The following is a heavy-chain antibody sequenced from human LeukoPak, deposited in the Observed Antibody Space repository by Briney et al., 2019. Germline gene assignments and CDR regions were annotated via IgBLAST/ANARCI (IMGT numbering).Heavy chain of an antibody. CDR2: INHSGST. J-gene: IGHJ4*02. CDR3: ARVYCSSTSCLYYFDY. D-gene: IGHD2-2*01. V-gene: IGHV4-34*01. CDR1: GGSFSGYY. Sequence: SETLSLTCAVYGGSFSGYYWSWIRQPPRKGLEWIGEINHSGSTNYNPSLKSRVTISVDTSKNQFSLKLSSVTAADTAVYYCARVYCSSTSCLYYFDYWGQGTLVTVSS.